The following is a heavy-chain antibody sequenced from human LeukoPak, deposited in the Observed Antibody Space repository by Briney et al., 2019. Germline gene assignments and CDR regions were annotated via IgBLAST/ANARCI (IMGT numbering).Heavy chain of an antibody. D-gene: IGHD2-15*01. V-gene: IGHV3-23*01. J-gene: IGHJ2*01. Sequence: PGGSLRLSCAASGFTFSSYAMGWVRQAPGEGLEWVSGISGSGGNTYYADSVKGRFTISRDNSKNTLYLQMNSLRAEDTAVYYCAKDNGGNRDWYFDLWGRGTRVTVSS. CDR2: ISGSGGNT. CDR3: AKDNGGNRDWYFDL. CDR1: GFTFSSYA.